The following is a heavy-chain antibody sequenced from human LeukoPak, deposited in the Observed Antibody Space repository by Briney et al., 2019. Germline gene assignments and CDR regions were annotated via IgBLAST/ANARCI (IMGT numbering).Heavy chain of an antibody. CDR2: MNPNSGNT. D-gene: IGHD6-13*01. CDR3: AREIGKQLVLFYYYGMDV. Sequence: ASVTVSCTASGYTFTSYDINWVRQATGQGLEWMGWMNPNSGNTGYAQKFQGRVTMTRNTSISTAYMELSSLRSEDTAVYYCAREIGKQLVLFYYYGMDVWGQGTTVTVSS. CDR1: GYTFTSYD. V-gene: IGHV1-8*01. J-gene: IGHJ6*02.